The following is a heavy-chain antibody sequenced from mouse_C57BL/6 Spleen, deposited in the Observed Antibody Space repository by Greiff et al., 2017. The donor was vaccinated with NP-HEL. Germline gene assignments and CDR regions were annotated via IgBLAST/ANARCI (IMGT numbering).Heavy chain of an antibody. V-gene: IGHV1-42*01. J-gene: IGHJ2*01. CDR2: INPSTGGT. CDR3: ARSLYFDY. Sequence: EVKLQESGPELVKPGASVKISCKASGYSFTGYYMNWVKQSPEKSLEWIGEINPSTGGTTYNQKFKAKATLTVDKSSSTAYMQLKSLTSEDSAVYYCARSLYFDYWGQGTTLTVSS. CDR1: GYSFTGYY.